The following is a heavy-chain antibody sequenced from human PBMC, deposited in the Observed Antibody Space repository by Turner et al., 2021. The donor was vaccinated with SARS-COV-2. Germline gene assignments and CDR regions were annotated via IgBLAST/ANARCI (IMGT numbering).Heavy chain of an antibody. CDR1: GGSISSYY. J-gene: IGHJ6*02. Sequence: LQESGPGLVRPSADLSLTCTVSGGSISSYYWSWIRQPAGKGLEWIGRIYTSGSTNYNPSLKSRVTMSVDTSKNQFSLKLRSVTAADTAVYYCARDRVQLGPVGMDVWGQGTTVTVSS. D-gene: IGHD6-6*01. CDR3: ARDRVQLGPVGMDV. CDR2: IYTSGST. V-gene: IGHV4-4*07.